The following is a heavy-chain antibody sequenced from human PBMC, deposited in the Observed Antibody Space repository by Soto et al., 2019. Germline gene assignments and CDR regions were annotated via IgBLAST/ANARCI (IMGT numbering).Heavy chain of an antibody. V-gene: IGHV4-59*01. D-gene: IGHD3-22*01. CDR1: GGSISSYY. J-gene: IGHJ5*02. CDR3: AKSGGSSGPRRDNWFDP. Sequence: SETLSLTCTVSGGSISSYYWSWIRQPPGKGLEWIGYIYYSGSTNYNPSLKSRVTISVDTSKNQFSLKLSSVTAADTAVYYCAKSGGSSGPRRDNWFDPWGQGTLVTVSS. CDR2: IYYSGST.